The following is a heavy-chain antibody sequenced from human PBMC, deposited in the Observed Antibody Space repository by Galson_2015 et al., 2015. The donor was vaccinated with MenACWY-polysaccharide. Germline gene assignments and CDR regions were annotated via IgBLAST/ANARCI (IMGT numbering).Heavy chain of an antibody. Sequence: SEPLSLTCTVSGGSFNGLYWSWIRQTPGKGLEWIAEIHHSGRTNYNPSLRGRITISADTSKNHFSLNVRSVTAADTAVYFCVRGRGQKQLPYDSWGQGTLVTVSS. V-gene: IGHV4-34*01. CDR1: GGSFNGLY. CDR2: IHHSGRT. J-gene: IGHJ4*02. D-gene: IGHD3-10*01. CDR3: VRGRGQKQLPYDS.